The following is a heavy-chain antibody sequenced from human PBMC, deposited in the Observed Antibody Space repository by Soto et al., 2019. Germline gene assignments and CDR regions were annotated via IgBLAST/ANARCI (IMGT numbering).Heavy chain of an antibody. CDR3: GRVNPDRFYITGLPIFAF. Sequence: ASVKVSCKASGYTFSNFGISWVRQAPGQGLEWMGWISPYNGNTNYAQILQGRVTMTTDTSTSTAYMELTSLRSDDTAVYFCGRVNPDRFYITGLPIFAFCGQLTLVMVYS. CDR1: GYTFSNFG. D-gene: IGHD3-3*01. CDR2: ISPYNGNT. V-gene: IGHV1-18*01. J-gene: IGHJ4*02.